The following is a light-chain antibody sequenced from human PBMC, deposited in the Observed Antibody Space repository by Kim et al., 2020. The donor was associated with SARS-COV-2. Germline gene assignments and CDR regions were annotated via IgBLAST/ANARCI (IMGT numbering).Light chain of an antibody. CDR3: NSRDSSGNHVL. Sequence: LGQTVTFTCQGDSLRGYYASWFRQKSGQAPILVIYGDKNRPSGIPDRFSGSGSGNTASLTITGAQAEDETDYYCNSRDSSGNHVLFGGGTKLTVL. CDR1: SLRGYY. CDR2: GDK. J-gene: IGLJ3*02. V-gene: IGLV3-19*01.